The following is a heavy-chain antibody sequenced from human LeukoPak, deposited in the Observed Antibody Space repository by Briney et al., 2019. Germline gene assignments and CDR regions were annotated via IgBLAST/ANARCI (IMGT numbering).Heavy chain of an antibody. Sequence: ASVKVSCKASGYTFTSYGISWVRQAPGQGLEWMGWISAYNGNTNYAQKLQGRVTMTTDTSTSTAYMELRSLRSEDTAVYYCARGGGYSYGYYYGMDVWGQGTTVTVSS. V-gene: IGHV1-18*01. D-gene: IGHD5-18*01. J-gene: IGHJ6*02. CDR2: ISAYNGNT. CDR3: ARGGGYSYGYYYGMDV. CDR1: GYTFTSYG.